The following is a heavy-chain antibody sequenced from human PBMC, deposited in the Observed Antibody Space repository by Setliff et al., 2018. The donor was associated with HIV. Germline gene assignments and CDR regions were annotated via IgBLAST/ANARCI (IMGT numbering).Heavy chain of an antibody. Sequence: PSETLSLTCAVSGYSISSGYYWGCIRQPPGKGLEWIGSIYHSGSTYYNPSLKSRVTISVDTSKNQFSLKLSSVTAADTAVYYCARGVVVAATRWFDPWGQGTLVTVSS. CDR3: ARGVVVAATRWFDP. CDR1: GYSISSGYY. D-gene: IGHD2-15*01. J-gene: IGHJ5*02. CDR2: IYHSGST. V-gene: IGHV4-38-2*01.